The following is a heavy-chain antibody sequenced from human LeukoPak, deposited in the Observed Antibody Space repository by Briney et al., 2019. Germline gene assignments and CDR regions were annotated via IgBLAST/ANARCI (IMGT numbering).Heavy chain of an antibody. CDR3: AEELYSSSWYEAFDI. CDR2: IIPIFGTA. V-gene: IGHV1-69*06. Sequence: GASVKVSCKASGGTFSSYAISWVRQAPGQGLEWMGGIIPIFGTANYAQKFQGRVTITADKSTSTAYMELSSLRSEDTAVYYCAEELYSSSWYEAFDIWGRGTMVTVSS. J-gene: IGHJ3*02. D-gene: IGHD6-13*01. CDR1: GGTFSSYA.